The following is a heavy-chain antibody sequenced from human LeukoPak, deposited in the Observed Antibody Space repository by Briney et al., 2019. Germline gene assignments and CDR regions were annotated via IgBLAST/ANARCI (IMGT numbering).Heavy chain of an antibody. J-gene: IGHJ3*02. Sequence: SETLSLTCTVSGGSISDYYWSWIRQPPGKGLEWIGWIFDSGDFNYNPSLKSRLSISVDTSNNQFSLTLTSATAADTAVYYCAREKDTGSNHAKIRYDIWGQGTMVTDSS. V-gene: IGHV4-59*01. CDR3: AREKDTGSNHAKIRYDI. CDR1: GGSISDYY. CDR2: IFDSGDF. D-gene: IGHD1-26*01.